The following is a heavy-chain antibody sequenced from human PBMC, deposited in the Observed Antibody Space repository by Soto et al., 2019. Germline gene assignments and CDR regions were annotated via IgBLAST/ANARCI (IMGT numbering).Heavy chain of an antibody. J-gene: IGHJ5*02. CDR3: AREVYTARNWFDP. CDR2: IIPIFGTA. V-gene: IGHV1-69*13. Sequence: SVKVSCKASGGTFSSYAISCVRQAPGQGLEWMGGIIPIFGTANYAQKFQGRVTMTADESTSTAYMELSSLRSEDTAVYYCAREVYTARNWFDPWGQGTLVTVSS. D-gene: IGHD5-18*01. CDR1: GGTFSSYA.